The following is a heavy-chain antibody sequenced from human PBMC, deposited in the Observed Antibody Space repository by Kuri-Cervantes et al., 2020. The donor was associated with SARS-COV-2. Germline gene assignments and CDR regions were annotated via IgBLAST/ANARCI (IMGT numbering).Heavy chain of an antibody. CDR3: ASTASGSAAPLYY. CDR2: IKQDGSEK. Sequence: GESLKISCAASGFTFSSYWMSGVRQAPGKGLEWVANIKQDGSEKYYVDSVKGRFTISRGNAKNALYLQRNSLRAEDTAVYYCASTASGSAAPLYYWGQGTLVTVSS. V-gene: IGHV3-7*01. CDR1: GFTFSSYW. J-gene: IGHJ4*02. D-gene: IGHD2-2*01.